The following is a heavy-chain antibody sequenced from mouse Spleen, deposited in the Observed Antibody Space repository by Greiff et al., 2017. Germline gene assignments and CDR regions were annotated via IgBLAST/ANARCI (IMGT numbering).Heavy chain of an antibody. D-gene: IGHD2-2*01. Sequence: VQLQQSGPGLVKPSQSLSLTCSVTGYSITRGYYWNWIRQFPGNKLEWMGYISYDGSNNYNPSLKNRISITRDTSKNQFFLKLNSVTTEDTATYYCARDGWLPPFAYWGQGTLVTVSA. CDR2: ISYDGSN. CDR1: GYSITRGYY. V-gene: IGHV3-6*01. J-gene: IGHJ3*01. CDR3: ARDGWLPPFAY.